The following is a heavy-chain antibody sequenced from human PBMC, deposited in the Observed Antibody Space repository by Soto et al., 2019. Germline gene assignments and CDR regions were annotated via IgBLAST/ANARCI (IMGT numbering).Heavy chain of an antibody. V-gene: IGHV4-39*01. CDR2: IYYSGST. CDR1: GGSISSSSYY. D-gene: IGHD2-2*01. J-gene: IGHJ6*02. Sequence: TSETLSLTCTVSGGSISSSSYYWGWIRQPPGKGLEWIGSIYYSGSTYYNPSLKSRVTISVDTSKNQFSLKLSSVTAADTAVYYCARVPAATYGMDVWGQGTTVTVSS. CDR3: ARVPAATYGMDV.